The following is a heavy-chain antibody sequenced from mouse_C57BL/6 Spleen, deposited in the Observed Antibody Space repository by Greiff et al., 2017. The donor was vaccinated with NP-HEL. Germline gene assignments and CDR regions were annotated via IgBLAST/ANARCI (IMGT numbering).Heavy chain of an antibody. CDR1: GFTFSDYY. CDR2: INYDGSST. J-gene: IGHJ4*01. V-gene: IGHV5-16*01. Sequence: EVHLVESEGGLVQPGSSMKLSCTASGFTFSDYYMAWVRQVPEKGLEWVANINYDGSSTYYLDSLKSRFIISRDNAKNILYLQMSSLKSEDTATYYCARVDGYYVMDYWGQGTSVTVSS. D-gene: IGHD2-3*01. CDR3: ARVDGYYVMDY.